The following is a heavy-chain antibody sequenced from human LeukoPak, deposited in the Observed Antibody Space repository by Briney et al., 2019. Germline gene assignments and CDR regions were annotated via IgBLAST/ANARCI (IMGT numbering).Heavy chain of an antibody. CDR3: ARDPRHYCSSTSCYGYYYYMDV. D-gene: IGHD2-2*01. CDR2: IGAYNGNT. V-gene: IGHV1-18*01. CDR1: GYTFTSYG. J-gene: IGHJ6*03. Sequence: ASVKVSCKASGYTFTSYGISWVRQAPGQGLEWMGWIGAYNGNTNYAQKHQGRVTMTTDTSTSTAYMELRSLRSDDTAVYYCARDPRHYCSSTSCYGYYYYMDVWGKGTTVTVSS.